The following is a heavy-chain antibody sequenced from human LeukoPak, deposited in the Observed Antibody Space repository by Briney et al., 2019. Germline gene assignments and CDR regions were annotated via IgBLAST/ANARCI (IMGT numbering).Heavy chain of an antibody. CDR2: IYSGGST. CDR3: ARDRTYYYDSSGDYYFDY. J-gene: IGHJ4*02. CDR1: GFTVSSNY. V-gene: IGHV3-53*01. Sequence: GGSLRLSCAASGFTVSSNYISWVRQAPGKGLEWVSVIYSGGSTYYADSVKGRFTISRDNSKNTLYLQMNSLRAEDTAVYYCARDRTYYYDSSGDYYFDYWGQGTLVTVSS. D-gene: IGHD3-22*01.